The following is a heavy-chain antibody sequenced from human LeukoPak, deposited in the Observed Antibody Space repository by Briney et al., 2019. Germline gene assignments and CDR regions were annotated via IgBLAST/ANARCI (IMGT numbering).Heavy chain of an antibody. Sequence: GGSLRLSCAASGFTFSDYYMSWIRQAPGKGLEWVSYISSSGSTIYYADSVKGRFTISRDNAKNSLFLQMNSLRAEDTALYYCARAGMDGRGYYQGFDYWGQGTLVTVSS. CDR2: ISSSGSTI. CDR3: ARAGMDGRGYYQGFDY. D-gene: IGHD3-22*01. J-gene: IGHJ4*02. V-gene: IGHV3-11*04. CDR1: GFTFSDYY.